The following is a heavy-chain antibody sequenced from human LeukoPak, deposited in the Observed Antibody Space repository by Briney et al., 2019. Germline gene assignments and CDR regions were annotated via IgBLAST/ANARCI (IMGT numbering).Heavy chain of an antibody. D-gene: IGHD5-18*01. CDR2: IYYSGST. CDR1: GGSISSYY. CDR3: ARDVGIQLWLREKTNWFDP. V-gene: IGHV4-59*12. Sequence: PSETLSLTCTVSGGSISSYYWSWIRQPPGKGLEWIGYIYYSGSTNYNPSLKSRVTISVDTSKNQFSLKLSSVTAADTAVYYCARDVGIQLWLREKTNWFDPWGRGTLVTVSS. J-gene: IGHJ5*02.